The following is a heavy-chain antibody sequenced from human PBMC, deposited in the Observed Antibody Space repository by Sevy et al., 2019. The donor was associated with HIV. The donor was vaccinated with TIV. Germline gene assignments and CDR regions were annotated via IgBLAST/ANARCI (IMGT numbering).Heavy chain of an antibody. CDR3: AREGCTKPHDY. D-gene: IGHD2-8*01. CDR2: LSFVCGEI. CDR1: GFTFSKYS. J-gene: IGHJ4*02. Sequence: GGSLRLSCAASGFTFSKYSMSWVRQPPGKGLEWVSTLSFVCGEINYEDSVKGRFTISRDNSKSSLYLQMNNLRPEDTAVYYCAREGCTKPHDYWGQGTLVTVSS. V-gene: IGHV3-23*01.